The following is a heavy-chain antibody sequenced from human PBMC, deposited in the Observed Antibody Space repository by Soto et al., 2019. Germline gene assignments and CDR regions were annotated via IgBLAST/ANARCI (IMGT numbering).Heavy chain of an antibody. CDR2: INHSGST. V-gene: IGHV4-34*01. J-gene: IGHJ4*02. CDR3: ASPDLNSGYGFGY. Sequence: SETLSLTCAVYGGSFSGYYWGWIRQPPGKGLEWIGEINHSGSTNYNPSLKSRVTISVDTSKNQFSLKLSSVTAADTAVYYCASPDLNSGYGFGYWGQETLVTVSS. CDR1: GGSFSGYY. D-gene: IGHD5-12*01.